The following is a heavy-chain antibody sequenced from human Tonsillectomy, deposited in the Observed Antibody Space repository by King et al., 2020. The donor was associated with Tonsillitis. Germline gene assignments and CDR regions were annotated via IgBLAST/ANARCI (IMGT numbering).Heavy chain of an antibody. CDR3: VTPPLSLY. CDR1: GFTFSSHE. Sequence: QLVQSGGGLVQPGGSLRLSCAASGFTFSSHEMNWVRQAPGKGLEWISYISSSGSSIHYADPVKGRFTISRDNAKSLLYLQMNSLRAEDTAVYYCVTPPLSLYWGQGTLVTVSS. D-gene: IGHD2/OR15-2a*01. J-gene: IGHJ4*02. V-gene: IGHV3-48*03. CDR2: ISSSGSSI.